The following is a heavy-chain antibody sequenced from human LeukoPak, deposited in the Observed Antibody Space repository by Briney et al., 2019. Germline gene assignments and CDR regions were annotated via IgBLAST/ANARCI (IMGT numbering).Heavy chain of an antibody. CDR3: ARGSCSGGSCYPRKYNWFDP. Sequence: PSETLSLTCTVYGGSFSGYYWSWIRQPPGKGLEWIGEINHSGSTNYNPSLKSRVTISVDTSKNQFSLKLSSVTAADTAVYYCARGSCSGGSCYPRKYNWFDPWGQGTLVTVSS. CDR2: INHSGST. V-gene: IGHV4-34*01. J-gene: IGHJ5*02. D-gene: IGHD2-15*01. CDR1: GGSFSGYY.